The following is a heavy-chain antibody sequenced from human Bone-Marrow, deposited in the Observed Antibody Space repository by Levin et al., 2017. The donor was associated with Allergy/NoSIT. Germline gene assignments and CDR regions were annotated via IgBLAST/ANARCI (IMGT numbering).Heavy chain of an antibody. CDR2: INHSGHT. CDR3: AGGDYLRIYFYYGMDV. Sequence: PSQTLSLTCAVSGGSFSNYYWIWIRQTPGKGLEWIGEINHSGHTNYNPSLKSRVTIAVDTSERQFSLKLTSVTAADTAVYYCAGGDYLRIYFYYGMDVWGQGTTVTVSS. J-gene: IGHJ6*02. V-gene: IGHV4-34*01. D-gene: IGHD4-11*01. CDR1: GGSFSNYY.